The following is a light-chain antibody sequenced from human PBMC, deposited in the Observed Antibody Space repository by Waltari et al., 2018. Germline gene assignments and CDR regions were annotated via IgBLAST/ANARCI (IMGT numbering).Light chain of an antibody. CDR2: QDT. Sequence: SYELTQPPSVSVSPGQTGHITCSGHTLEDKYVNWYQVRPGQSPVLLIYQDTKRPSGIPERISGSNSGNTATLTISGAQAMDEADYYCQAWDSITVVFGGGTELTVL. V-gene: IGLV3-1*01. J-gene: IGLJ2*01. CDR1: TLEDKY. CDR3: QAWDSITVV.